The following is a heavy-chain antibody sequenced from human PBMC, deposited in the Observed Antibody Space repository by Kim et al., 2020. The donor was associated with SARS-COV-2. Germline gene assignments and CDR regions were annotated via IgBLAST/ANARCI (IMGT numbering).Heavy chain of an antibody. V-gene: IGHV4-59*01. D-gene: IGHD6-13*01. J-gene: IGHJ4*02. CDR3: ARARAAAGAIGYYFDY. CDR1: GGSISGYF. CDR2: IYYSGST. Sequence: SETLSLTCTVSGGSISGYFWSWIRQPPGKGLDCIGYIYYSGSTNYNPSLKSRLTMSVDTSKNQFSLKLSSVTAADTAVYYCARARAAAGAIGYYFDYWGQGTLVTVSS.